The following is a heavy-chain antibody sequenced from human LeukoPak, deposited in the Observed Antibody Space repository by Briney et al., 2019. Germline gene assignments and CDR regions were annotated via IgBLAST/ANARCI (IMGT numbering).Heavy chain of an antibody. J-gene: IGHJ4*02. CDR1: GGSISSGSYY. Sequence: SQTLSLTCTVSGGSISSGSYYWSWIRQPAGKGLEWIGRIYTSGSTNYNPSLKSRVTISVDTSKNQFSLKLSSVTAADTAVYYCARHVWEMATIDYWGQGTLVTVSS. D-gene: IGHD5-24*01. CDR2: IYTSGST. CDR3: ARHVWEMATIDY. V-gene: IGHV4-61*02.